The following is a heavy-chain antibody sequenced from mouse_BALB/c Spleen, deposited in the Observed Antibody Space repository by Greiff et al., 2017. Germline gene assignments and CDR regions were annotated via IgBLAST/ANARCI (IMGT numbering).Heavy chain of an antibody. CDR3: ARGGTMITTRYYFDY. D-gene: IGHD2-4*01. J-gene: IGHJ2*01. CDR1: GFTFSDYY. V-gene: IGHV5-4*02. CDR2: ISDGGSYT. Sequence: EVQGVESGGGLVKPGGSLKLSCAASGFTFSDYYMYWVRQTPEKRLEWVATISDGGSYTYYPDSVKGRFTISRDNAKNNLYLQMSSLKSEDTAMYYCARGGTMITTRYYFDYWGQGTTLTVSS.